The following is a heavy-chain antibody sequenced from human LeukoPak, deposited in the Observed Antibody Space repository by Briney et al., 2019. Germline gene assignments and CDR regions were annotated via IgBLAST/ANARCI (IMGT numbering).Heavy chain of an antibody. CDR2: IRYDGSNK. Sequence: GGSLRLSCAASGFIFSSYGMHWVRQAPGKGLEWVAFIRYDGSNKYYADSVKGRFTISRDNSKNTLYLQMNSLKAEDTAMYYCAKDPTDFDSSGQTYFDNWGQGTLVTVSS. V-gene: IGHV3-30*02. D-gene: IGHD3-22*01. J-gene: IGHJ4*02. CDR1: GFIFSSYG. CDR3: AKDPTDFDSSGQTYFDN.